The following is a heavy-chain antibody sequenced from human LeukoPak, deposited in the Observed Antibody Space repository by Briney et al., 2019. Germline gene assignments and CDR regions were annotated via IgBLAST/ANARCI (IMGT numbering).Heavy chain of an antibody. CDR1: GGSISSSNW. CDR2: IYHSGST. V-gene: IGHV4-4*02. Sequence: SGTLSLTCAVSGGSISSSNWWSWVRQPPGKGLEWIGEIYHSGSTNYNPSLKSRVTISVDKSKNQFSLKLSSVTAADTAVYYCARECHSGWHRGWFDPWGQGTLVTVSS. D-gene: IGHD6-19*01. J-gene: IGHJ5*02. CDR3: ARECHSGWHRGWFDP.